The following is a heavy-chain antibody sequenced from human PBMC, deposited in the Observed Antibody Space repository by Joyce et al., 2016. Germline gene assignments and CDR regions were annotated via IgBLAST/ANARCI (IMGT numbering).Heavy chain of an antibody. CDR2: INYSGNT. J-gene: IGHJ4*02. CDR1: GGSLKTYY. D-gene: IGHD4-17*01. Sequence: QVQLQQWGAGLLKPSEILSLTCAVYGGSLKTYYWTWIRQTPGKGLEWIGEINYSGNTNYNPSLESRLTRSIDTSNNHFSLKLTSVTAADTAAYYCARGTTPLDHWGQGTLVTVSS. CDR3: ARGTTPLDH. V-gene: IGHV4-34*01.